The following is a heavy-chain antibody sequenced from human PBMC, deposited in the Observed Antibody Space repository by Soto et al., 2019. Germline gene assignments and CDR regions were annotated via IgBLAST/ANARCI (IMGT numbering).Heavy chain of an antibody. CDR2: IIPVFGRP. D-gene: IGHD5-12*01. J-gene: IGHJ4*02. CDR3: AREGSGYNF. Sequence: SVKVSCKASGGTFSSFGISWVRQAPGQGLEWMGGIIPVFGRPNYAQRFRGRLTITADESTNTGYMELIGLRSEDTAVYYCAREGSGYNFWGQGTQVTVSS. V-gene: IGHV1-69*13. CDR1: GGTFSSFG.